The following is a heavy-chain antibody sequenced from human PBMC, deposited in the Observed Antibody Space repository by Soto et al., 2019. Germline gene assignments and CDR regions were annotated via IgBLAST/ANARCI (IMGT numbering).Heavy chain of an antibody. J-gene: IGHJ4*02. V-gene: IGHV4-59*01. CDR2: IYYSGST. D-gene: IGHD3-10*01. Sequence: SETLSLTCTVSDGSITGDYWSWMRQPPGKGLEWIGYIYYSGSTDYNPSLKSRVTISVDTSKNQFSLKLDSVTAADTAVYYCARGHYYGSGSFHRRYFDYWGQGTLVTVSS. CDR3: ARGHYYGSGSFHRRYFDY. CDR1: DGSITGDY.